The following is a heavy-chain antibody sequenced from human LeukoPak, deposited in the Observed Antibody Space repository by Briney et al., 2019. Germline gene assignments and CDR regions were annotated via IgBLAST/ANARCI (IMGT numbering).Heavy chain of an antibody. CDR3: ARDRDYGSGSYWGLEY. D-gene: IGHD3-10*01. CDR1: RGTFSSYT. CDR2: ISAYNGNT. V-gene: IGHV1-18*01. Sequence: GSSVKVSCKASRGTFSSYTISWVRQAPGQGLEWMGWISAYNGNTNYAQKLQGRVTMTTDTSTSTAYMELRSLRSDDTAVYYCARDRDYGSGSYWGLEYWGQGTLVTVSS. J-gene: IGHJ4*02.